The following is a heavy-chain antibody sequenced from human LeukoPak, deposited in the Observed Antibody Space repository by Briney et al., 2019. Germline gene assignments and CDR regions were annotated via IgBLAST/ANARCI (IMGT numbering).Heavy chain of an antibody. D-gene: IGHD5-18*01. CDR1: GFTFSSYA. CDR2: VTVSGGGT. Sequence: GGSLRLSCTASGFTFSSYAMSWVRQAPGKGLEWVSTVTVSGGGTYYGDSVKGRFTISRDNSKNTLYLQMNSLRAEDTAVYYCAKGGYNYGYVDYWGQGTLVTVSS. CDR3: AKGGYNYGYVDY. V-gene: IGHV3-23*01. J-gene: IGHJ4*02.